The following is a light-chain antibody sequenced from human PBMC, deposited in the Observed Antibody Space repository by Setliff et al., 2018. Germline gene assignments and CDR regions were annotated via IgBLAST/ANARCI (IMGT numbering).Light chain of an antibody. CDR2: DFT. V-gene: IGLV2-23*02. CDR1: YSDVGKYNL. J-gene: IGLJ1*01. Sequence: QSALTQPASVSGSPGQSITISCTGTYSDVGKYNLVSWYQQHPGKAPKLILYDFTTRPSGVSDRFSGSKSANTASLTISGLQAEDEADYCCCSYAGSSTFVFGGGTKVTVL. CDR3: CSYAGSSTFV.